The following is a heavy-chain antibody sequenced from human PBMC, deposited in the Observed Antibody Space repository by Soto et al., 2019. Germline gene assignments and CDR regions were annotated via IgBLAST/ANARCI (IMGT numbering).Heavy chain of an antibody. Sequence: GASVKVSCKASGYTFTSYYMHWVRQAPGQGLEWMGIINPSGGSTSYAQKFQGRVTMTRDTSTSTVYMELSSLRSEDTAVYYSARPGGDYYDSSGYYFEDAFDIWGQGTMVTVSS. D-gene: IGHD3-22*01. V-gene: IGHV1-46*01. CDR1: GYTFTSYY. CDR2: INPSGGST. J-gene: IGHJ3*02. CDR3: ARPGGDYYDSSGYYFEDAFDI.